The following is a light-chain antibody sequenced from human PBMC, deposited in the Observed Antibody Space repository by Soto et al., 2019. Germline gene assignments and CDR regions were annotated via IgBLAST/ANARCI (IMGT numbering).Light chain of an antibody. CDR1: QSVNSN. V-gene: IGKV3-15*01. Sequence: EIVLTQSPATLSVSPGERATLSCRASQSVNSNLAWFQQTPGQAPRLLIYGASTRATGIPARFSGSGSGTEFTLTISSLQSEDFAVYYCQQYNNWPPLYTFGQ. CDR2: GAS. J-gene: IGKJ2*01. CDR3: QQYNNWPPLYT.